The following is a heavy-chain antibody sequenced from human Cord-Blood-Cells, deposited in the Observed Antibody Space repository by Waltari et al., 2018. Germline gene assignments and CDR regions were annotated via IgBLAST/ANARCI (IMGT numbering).Heavy chain of an antibody. J-gene: IGHJ4*02. D-gene: IGHD6-6*01. CDR2: IYPGDSDT. V-gene: IGHV5-51*01. Sequence: ELQLVQSGAEVVEPGETRKVSWQGSAYSFTSCWIGWVRQMPGKGLEWMGIIYPGDSDTRYSPSFQGQVTISADKSISTAYLQWSSLKASDTAMYYCARGSSFDYWGQGTLVTVSS. CDR1: AYSFTSCW. CDR3: ARGSSFDY.